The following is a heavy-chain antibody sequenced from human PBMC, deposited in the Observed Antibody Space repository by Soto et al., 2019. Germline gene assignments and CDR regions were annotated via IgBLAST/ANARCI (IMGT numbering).Heavy chain of an antibody. CDR3: AREACSGGSCSLG. V-gene: IGHV4-4*02. J-gene: IGHJ4*02. CDR2: IYHSGST. Sequence: PSQTLCLREAFLGGSSGGSSGWSWVRQPRGKGLEWIGEIYHSGSTNSNPSLKSRVTISVDKSKNQFSLTLSSVTAADMAVYYCAREACSGGSCSLGWGQGTLVPVSS. D-gene: IGHD2-15*01. CDR1: GGSSGGSSG.